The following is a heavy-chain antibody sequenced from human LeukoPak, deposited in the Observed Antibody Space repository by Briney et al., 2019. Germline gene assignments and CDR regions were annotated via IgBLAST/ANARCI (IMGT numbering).Heavy chain of an antibody. CDR1: DGSINSGDYY. Sequence: PSETLSLTCTVSDGSINSGDYYWSWIRQPPGKGLEWIGYIHYSGSTYYNPSLKSRVTISVDTSKNQFSLKVRYVTAADTAVYFCARPSAAAIPDYYYYMDVWGKGTTVAVSS. D-gene: IGHD2-2*02. J-gene: IGHJ6*03. CDR3: ARPSAAAIPDYYYYMDV. CDR2: IHYSGST. V-gene: IGHV4-30-4*08.